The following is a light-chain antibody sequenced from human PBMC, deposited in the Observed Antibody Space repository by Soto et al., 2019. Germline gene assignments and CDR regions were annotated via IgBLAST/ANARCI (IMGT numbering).Light chain of an antibody. CDR3: QSYDSSLSGYV. CDR1: SSNLGAPYD. CDR2: GNN. V-gene: IGLV1-40*01. J-gene: IGLJ1*01. Sequence: QSALTQPPSVSGAPGQTVIISCSGSSSNLGAPYDVNWFRQLPGTVPRLPIYGNNNRPSGVPDRFSGSKSGTSASLAITGLQAEDEADYYCQSYDSSLSGYVFGTGTKVTVL.